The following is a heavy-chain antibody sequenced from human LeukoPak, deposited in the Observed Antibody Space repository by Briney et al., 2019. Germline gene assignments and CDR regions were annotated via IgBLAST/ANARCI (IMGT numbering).Heavy chain of an antibody. J-gene: IGHJ4*02. CDR2: IIPIFGTA. Sequence: SVKVSCKASGGTFSSYAISWVRQAPGQGLEWMGGIIPIFGTANYAQKFQGRVTMTEDTSTDTAYMELSSLRSEDTAVYYCATAGDSSGYYPGDWGQGTLVTVSS. CDR1: GGTFSSYA. CDR3: ATAGDSSGYYPGD. V-gene: IGHV1-69*06. D-gene: IGHD3-22*01.